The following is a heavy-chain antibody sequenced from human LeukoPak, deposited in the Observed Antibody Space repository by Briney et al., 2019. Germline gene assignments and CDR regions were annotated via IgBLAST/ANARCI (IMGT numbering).Heavy chain of an antibody. V-gene: IGHV3-23*01. CDR1: GFTFSSYA. J-gene: IGHJ4*02. CDR3: AKETADWPRNRMFDS. CDR2: ISRSAETT. D-gene: IGHD1-14*01. Sequence: GSLRLSCAASGFTFSSYAMSWVRQAPGKGLEWVSGISRSAETTHYADSVKGRFTISRDNSRNSLFLQMSSLRAEDTALYYCAKETADWPRNRMFDSWGQGTPVTVSS.